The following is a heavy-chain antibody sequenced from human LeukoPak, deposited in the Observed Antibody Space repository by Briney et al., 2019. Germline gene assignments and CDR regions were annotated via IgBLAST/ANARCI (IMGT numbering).Heavy chain of an antibody. CDR3: ASRYCSSTSCGRAFYY. Sequence: VASVKVSCKASGGTFSSYAISWLRQAPGQGLEWMGGIIPIFGTANYAQKFQGRVTITADESTSTAYMELSSLRSEDTAVYYCASRYCSSTSCGRAFYYWGQGTLVTVSS. D-gene: IGHD2-2*01. CDR2: IIPIFGTA. CDR1: GGTFSSYA. J-gene: IGHJ4*02. V-gene: IGHV1-69*01.